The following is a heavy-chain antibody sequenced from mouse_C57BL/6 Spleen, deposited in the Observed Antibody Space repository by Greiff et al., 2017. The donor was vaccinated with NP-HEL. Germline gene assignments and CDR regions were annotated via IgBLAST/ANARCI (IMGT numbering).Heavy chain of an antibody. CDR2: INPSNGGT. J-gene: IGHJ2*01. D-gene: IGHD2-2*01. CDR1: GYTFTSYW. V-gene: IGHV1-53*01. CDR3: ARKGGYDLYFDY. Sequence: QVQLQQPGTELVKPGASVKLSCKASGYTFTSYWMHWVKQRPGQGLEWIGNINPSNGGTNYNEKFKCKATLTVDKSSSTAYMQLSSLTSEDSAVYYCARKGGYDLYFDYWGQGTTLTVSS.